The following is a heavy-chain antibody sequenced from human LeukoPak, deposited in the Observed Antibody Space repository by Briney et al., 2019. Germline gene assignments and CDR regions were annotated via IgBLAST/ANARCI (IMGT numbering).Heavy chain of an antibody. J-gene: IGHJ5*02. D-gene: IGHD3-22*01. CDR3: ARHWVSSGTNWFDP. V-gene: IGHV4-59*08. CDR1: GASISGSY. Sequence: SETLSLTCTVSGASISGSYWSWIRQPPGKGLEWIGSIYYSGNTYYNPSLESRVTISVDTSKNQFSLKLSSVTAADTAVYYCARHWVSSGTNWFDPWGQGTLVTVSS. CDR2: IYYSGNT.